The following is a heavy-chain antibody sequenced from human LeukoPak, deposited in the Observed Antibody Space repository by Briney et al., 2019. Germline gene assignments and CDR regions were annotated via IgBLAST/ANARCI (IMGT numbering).Heavy chain of an antibody. Sequence: PSETPSLTCTVSGGSISSGSNYWSWIRQPPGKGLEWIGYIYYSGSTYYNPSLKSRVTISVDTSKNQFSLKLSSVTAADTAVYYCARGPSAVAFDYWGQGTLVTVSS. V-gene: IGHV4-30-4*08. J-gene: IGHJ4*02. CDR2: IYYSGST. CDR3: ARGPSAVAFDY. CDR1: GGSISSGSNY. D-gene: IGHD6-13*01.